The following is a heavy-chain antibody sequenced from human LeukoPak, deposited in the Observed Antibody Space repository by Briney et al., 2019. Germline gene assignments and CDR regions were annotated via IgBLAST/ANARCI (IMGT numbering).Heavy chain of an antibody. D-gene: IGHD2-2*01. Sequence: SETLSLACTVSGGSISSHYWSWIRQPPGKGLEWIGYIYYSGSTNYNPSLKGRVTISVDMSKNQFSLELSSVTAADTAVYYCARESRYCSSTSCPSDYWGQGTLVTVSS. J-gene: IGHJ4*02. CDR3: ARESRYCSSTSCPSDY. CDR2: IYYSGST. V-gene: IGHV4-59*11. CDR1: GGSISSHY.